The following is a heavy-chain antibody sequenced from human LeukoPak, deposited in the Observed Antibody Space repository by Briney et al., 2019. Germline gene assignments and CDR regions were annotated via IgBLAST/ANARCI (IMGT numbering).Heavy chain of an antibody. D-gene: IGHD5-18*01. CDR1: GFTFSSCS. V-gene: IGHV3-48*04. Sequence: GGSLRLSCAASGFTFSSCSRNWVRQAPGKGLEWVSYISSSSSTIYYTDSVKGRFTISRDNAKNTLYLQMNSLRAEDTTVYYCVRDRGDGHTRIQLRLMPHETFDYWGQGTLVTVSS. J-gene: IGHJ4*02. CDR3: VRDRGDGHTRIQLRLMPHETFDY. CDR2: ISSSSSTI.